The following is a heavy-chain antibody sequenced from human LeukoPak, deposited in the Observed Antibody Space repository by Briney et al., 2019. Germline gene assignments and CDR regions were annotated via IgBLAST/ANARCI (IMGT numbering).Heavy chain of an antibody. Sequence: SETLSLTCTVPGGSISSYYWSWIRQPPGKGLEWIGYIYYSGSTNYNPSLKSRVTISVDTSKNQFSLKLSSVTAADTAVYYCARVVASFGYPIDYWGQGTLVTVSS. V-gene: IGHV4-59*01. CDR3: ARVVASFGYPIDY. J-gene: IGHJ4*02. CDR1: GGSISSYY. D-gene: IGHD2-15*01. CDR2: IYYSGST.